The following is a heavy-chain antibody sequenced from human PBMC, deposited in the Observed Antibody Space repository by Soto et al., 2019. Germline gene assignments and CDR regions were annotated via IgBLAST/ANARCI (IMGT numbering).Heavy chain of an antibody. V-gene: IGHV5-51*01. CDR3: ARSRSHWLALDS. CDR2: IYPGDSET. CDR1: GYNFTTFW. J-gene: IGHJ4*02. Sequence: GESLKISCKGSGYNFTTFWIGWVRQMPGKGLEWMGIIYPGDSETKYSPDFEGQVTISADRSTNTAYLQWRSLRASDTAMYYCARSRSHWLALDSWGQGTLVTVSS. D-gene: IGHD6-19*01.